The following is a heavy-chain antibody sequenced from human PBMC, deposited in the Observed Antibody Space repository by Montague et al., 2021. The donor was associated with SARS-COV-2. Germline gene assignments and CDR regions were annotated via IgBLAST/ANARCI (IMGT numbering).Heavy chain of an antibody. V-gene: IGHV4-4*07. Sequence: SETLSLTCAVSGGSITGFSWSWVRQPPGKGLEWIGRVTTSGTTNYSPSLRSRVTMSVDTSKDQFSLNLNSVTAADTAMYYCARTPTRPSSLDSWGQGTLVTVSS. J-gene: IGHJ4*02. D-gene: IGHD6-6*01. CDR3: ARTPTRPSSLDS. CDR2: VTTSGTT. CDR1: GGSITGFS.